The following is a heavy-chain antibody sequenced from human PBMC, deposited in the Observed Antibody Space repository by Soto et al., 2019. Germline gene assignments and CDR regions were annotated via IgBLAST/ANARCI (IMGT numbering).Heavy chain of an antibody. CDR2: IIPIFGTA. D-gene: IGHD3-22*01. CDR1: GATFSSYA. V-gene: IGHV1-69*13. J-gene: IGHJ4*02. Sequence: ASVQVSCKASGATFSSYAISWVRQAPGQGLECMGGIIPIFGTANYAQKFQGRVTITADESTSTAYMELSRLRSEDTAVYYCARGWGYDSYTYYYTYWGQGTLVTVSS. CDR3: ARGWGYDSYTYYYTY.